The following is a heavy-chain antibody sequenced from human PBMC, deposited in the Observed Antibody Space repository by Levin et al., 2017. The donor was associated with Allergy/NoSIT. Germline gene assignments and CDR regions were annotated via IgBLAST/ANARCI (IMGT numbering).Heavy chain of an antibody. J-gene: IGHJ3*02. CDR2: IYSGGST. Sequence: SCAASGFTVSSNYMSWVRQAPGKGLEWVSVIYSGGSTYYADSVKGRFTISRDNSKNTLYLQMNSLRAEDTAVYYCARVRGMTTVTDDAFDIWGQGTMVTVSS. V-gene: IGHV3-53*01. CDR3: ARVRGMTTVTDDAFDI. D-gene: IGHD4-17*01. CDR1: GFTVSSNY.